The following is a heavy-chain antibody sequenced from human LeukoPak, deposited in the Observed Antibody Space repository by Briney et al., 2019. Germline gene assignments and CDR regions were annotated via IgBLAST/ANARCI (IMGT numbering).Heavy chain of an antibody. CDR2: INHSGST. J-gene: IGHJ5*02. D-gene: IGHD3-3*01. CDR1: GGSFSGYY. CDR3: ARRYYDFWSGYLANNWFDP. Sequence: SETLSLTCAVYGGSFSGYYWSWIRQPAGKGLEWIGEINHSGSTNYNPSLKSRVTISVDTSKNQFSLKLSSVTAADTAVYYCARRYYDFWSGYLANNWFDPWGQGTLVTVSS. V-gene: IGHV4-34*01.